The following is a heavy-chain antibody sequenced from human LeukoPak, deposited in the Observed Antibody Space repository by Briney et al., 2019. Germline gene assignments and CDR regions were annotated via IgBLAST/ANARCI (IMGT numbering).Heavy chain of an antibody. CDR2: ISTYDDNI. CDR3: ARAGGLRYFDWLLGHYYYYMDV. J-gene: IGHJ6*03. D-gene: IGHD3-9*01. V-gene: IGHV1-18*01. Sequence: ASVKVSCKASGYTFTTYGLSWVRQAPGQGLEWLGWISTYDDNIKYAQSLQGRLTLTIDTSTSTAYMELRSLTSDDTAVYYCARAGGLRYFDWLLGHYYYYMDVWGKGTTVTISS. CDR1: GYTFTTYG.